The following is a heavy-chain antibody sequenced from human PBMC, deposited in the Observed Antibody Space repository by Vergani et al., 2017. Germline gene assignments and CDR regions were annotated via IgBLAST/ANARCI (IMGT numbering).Heavy chain of an antibody. J-gene: IGHJ4*02. CDR1: GFTFSSYA. CDR3: AREGPSRAYFNVVVPAAIDY. Sequence: QVQLVESGGGVVQPGRSLRLSCAASGFTFSSYAMHWFRQAPGKGLEWGAVISYDGSNKYYADSVKGRFTISRDNSKNTLYLQMNSLRAEDTAVYYCAREGPSRAYFNVVVPAAIDYWGQGTLVTVSS. V-gene: IGHV3-30-3*01. CDR2: ISYDGSNK. D-gene: IGHD2-2*01.